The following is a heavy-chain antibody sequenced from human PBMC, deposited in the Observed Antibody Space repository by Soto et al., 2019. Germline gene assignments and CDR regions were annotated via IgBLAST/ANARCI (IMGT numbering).Heavy chain of an antibody. CDR1: GYTFTSYG. D-gene: IGHD3-3*01. V-gene: IGHV1-18*01. CDR3: ATGLNSDFWSGLSFYYYYGMDV. CDR2: ISAYNGNT. Sequence: GASVKVSCKASGYTFTSYGISWVRQAPGQGLEWMGWISAYNGNTNYAQKLQGRVTMTTDTSTSTAYMELRSLRSDDTAVYYCATGLNSDFWSGLSFYYYYGMDVWGQGTTVTSP. J-gene: IGHJ6*02.